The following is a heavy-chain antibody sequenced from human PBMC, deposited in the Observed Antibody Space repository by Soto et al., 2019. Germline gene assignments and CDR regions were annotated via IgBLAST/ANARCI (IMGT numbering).Heavy chain of an antibody. CDR2: IYYSGST. J-gene: IGHJ4*02. V-gene: IGHV4-59*08. D-gene: IGHD6-19*01. Sequence: PSETLSLTCTVSGGSISSYYCSWIRQPPGKGLEWIGYIYYSGSTNYNPSLKSRVTISVDTSKNQFSLKLSSVTAADTAVYYCARQSYSSGWHFDYWGQGTLVTVSS. CDR3: ARQSYSSGWHFDY. CDR1: GGSISSYY.